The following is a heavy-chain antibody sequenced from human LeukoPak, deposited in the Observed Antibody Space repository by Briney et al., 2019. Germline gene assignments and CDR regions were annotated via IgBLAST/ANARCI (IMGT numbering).Heavy chain of an antibody. J-gene: IGHJ5*02. CDR3: AGVPYYDFWSGHNWFDP. D-gene: IGHD3-3*01. Sequence: GASVKVSCKASGYTFTGYYMHWVRQAPGQGLEWMGRINPNSGGTNYAQKFQGRVTMTRDTSISTAYMELSRLRSDDTAVYYCAGVPYYDFWSGHNWFDPWGQGTLVTVSS. CDR1: GYTFTGYY. CDR2: INPNSGGT. V-gene: IGHV1-2*06.